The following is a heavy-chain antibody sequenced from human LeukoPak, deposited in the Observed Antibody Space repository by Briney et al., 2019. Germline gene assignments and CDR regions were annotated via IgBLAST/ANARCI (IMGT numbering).Heavy chain of an antibody. CDR3: ARELIRVYHNWFDP. Sequence: ASVKVSCKASGGTFSSYAISWVRQAPGQGLEWMGGIIPIFGTANYAQKFQGRVTITADKSTITAYMELSSLRSEDTAVYYCARELIRVYHNWFDPWGQGTLVTVSS. V-gene: IGHV1-69*06. CDR2: IIPIFGTA. D-gene: IGHD6-13*01. CDR1: GGTFSSYA. J-gene: IGHJ5*02.